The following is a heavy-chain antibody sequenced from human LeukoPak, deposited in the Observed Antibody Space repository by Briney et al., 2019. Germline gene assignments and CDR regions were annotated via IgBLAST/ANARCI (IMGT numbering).Heavy chain of an antibody. CDR2: ISYDGSNK. Sequence: PGRSLRLSCAASGFTFSSYGMHWVRQAPGKGLEWVAVISYDGSNKYYADSVKGRFTISRDNSKNSLYLQMNSLRAEDTALYYCAKDITRYSYGYVDVWGKGTTVTVSS. D-gene: IGHD5-18*01. CDR1: GFTFSSYG. J-gene: IGHJ6*04. V-gene: IGHV3-30*18. CDR3: AKDITRYSYGYVDV.